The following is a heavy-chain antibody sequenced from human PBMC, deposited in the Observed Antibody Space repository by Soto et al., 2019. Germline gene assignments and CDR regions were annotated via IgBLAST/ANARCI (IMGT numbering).Heavy chain of an antibody. CDR1: GFTFSSYG. D-gene: IGHD6-19*01. CDR3: ARDRYSSGWYDLDY. J-gene: IGHJ4*02. V-gene: IGHV3-33*01. CDR2: IWYDGSNK. Sequence: HPGGSLRLSCAASGFTFSSYGMHWVRQAPGKGLEWVAVIWYDGSNKYYADSVKGRFTISRDNSQNTLSLQMNSLRVEDTAVYYCARDRYSSGWYDLDYWGQGTLVTVSS.